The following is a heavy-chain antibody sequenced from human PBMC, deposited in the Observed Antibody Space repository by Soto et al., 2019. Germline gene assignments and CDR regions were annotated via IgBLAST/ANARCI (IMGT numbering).Heavy chain of an antibody. D-gene: IGHD6-6*01. CDR1: GFTVSSNY. Sequence: PGGSLRLSCAASGFTVSSNYMSWVRQAPGKGLEWVSVIYSCGSTYYADSVKGRFTISRDNSKNTLYLQMNSLRAEDTAVYYCARDLGNIAARPSDGSYGMDVWGQGTTVTVSS. CDR3: ARDLGNIAARPSDGSYGMDV. J-gene: IGHJ6*02. V-gene: IGHV3-53*01. CDR2: IYSCGST.